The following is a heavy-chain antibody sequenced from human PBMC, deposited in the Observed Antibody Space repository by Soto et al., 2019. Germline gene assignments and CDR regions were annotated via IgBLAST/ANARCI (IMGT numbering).Heavy chain of an antibody. J-gene: IGHJ5*02. CDR3: ARGLVVYAILSHRFDP. Sequence: SETLSLTCAAYGGSFSGYYWSWIRQPPGKGLEWIGEINHSGSTSYNPSLKSRVTISVDTSKNQFSLKLSSVTAADTAVYYCARGLVVYAILSHRFDPWGQGTLVTGSS. CDR2: INHSGST. CDR1: GGSFSGYY. V-gene: IGHV4-34*01. D-gene: IGHD2-8*01.